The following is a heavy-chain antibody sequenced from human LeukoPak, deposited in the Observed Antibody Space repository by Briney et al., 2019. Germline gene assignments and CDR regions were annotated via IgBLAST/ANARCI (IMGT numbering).Heavy chain of an antibody. Sequence: GASVKVSCKASGYTFTTYALNWVRQAPGQGLEWMGWINTNTGNPTYAQGFTGRFVFSLDTSVGTAYLQISSLKAEDTAVYYCARTPIAAAGSLNFDYWGQGTLVTVSS. V-gene: IGHV7-4-1*02. CDR2: INTNTGNP. CDR1: GYTFTTYA. J-gene: IGHJ4*02. D-gene: IGHD6-13*01. CDR3: ARTPIAAAGSLNFDY.